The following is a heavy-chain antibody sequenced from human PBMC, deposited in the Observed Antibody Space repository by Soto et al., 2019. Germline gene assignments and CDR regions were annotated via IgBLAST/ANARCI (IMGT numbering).Heavy chain of an antibody. V-gene: IGHV3-7*01. CDR2: IKQDGSEK. CDR1: GFTFSSYR. J-gene: IGHJ5*02. Sequence: EVQLVESGGGLVQPGGSLRLSCAASGFTFSSYRMSWVRQAPGKGLEWVANIKQDGSEKYYVDSVKGRFTISRDNAKNSLYLQMNSLRAEDTAVYYCARGRGFEGNWFDPWGQGTLVTVSS. CDR3: ARGRGFEGNWFDP.